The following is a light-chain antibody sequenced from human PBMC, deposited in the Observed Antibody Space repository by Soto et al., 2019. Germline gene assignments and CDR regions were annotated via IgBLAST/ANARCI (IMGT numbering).Light chain of an antibody. CDR1: QTISSW. CDR2: KAS. V-gene: IGKV1-5*03. J-gene: IGKJ1*01. Sequence: DNQMTQSPASRSGSVGDKVNKTILASQTISSWLAWYQQKPGKAPKLLIYKASTLKSGVPSRFSGSGSGTESNLTISSLQPDDFATYYCQHYNRFSEAFGQGTKVDIK. CDR3: QHYNRFSEA.